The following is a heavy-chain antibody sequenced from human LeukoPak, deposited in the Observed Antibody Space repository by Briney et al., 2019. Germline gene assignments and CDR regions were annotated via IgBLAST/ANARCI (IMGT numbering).Heavy chain of an antibody. CDR1: GGSISSGSYY. D-gene: IGHD6-19*01. CDR3: ARSTIGGWYNFDY. J-gene: IGHJ4*02. CDR2: IYTSGST. V-gene: IGHV4-61*02. Sequence: SQTLSLTCTVSGGSISSGSYYWSWIRQPAGKGLEWIGRIYTSGSTNYNPSLKSRVTISVDTSKNQFSLKLSSVTAADTAVYYCARSTIGGWYNFDYWGQGTLVTVSS.